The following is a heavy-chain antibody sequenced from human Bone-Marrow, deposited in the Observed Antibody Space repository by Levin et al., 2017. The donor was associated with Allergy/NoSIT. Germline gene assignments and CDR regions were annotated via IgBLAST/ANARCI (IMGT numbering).Heavy chain of an antibody. CDR2: ISGGGRST. CDR3: AKDKVDILTGYSNFDY. D-gene: IGHD3-9*01. V-gene: IGHV3-23*01. Sequence: GGSLRLSCAASGFTFSSYALSWVRQAPGKGLEWVSAISGGGRSTFYADSVKGRFTISRDNSKNTLYLQMNSLRVEDTAVYYCAKDKVDILTGYSNFDYWGQGTLVTVSS. J-gene: IGHJ4*02. CDR1: GFTFSSYA.